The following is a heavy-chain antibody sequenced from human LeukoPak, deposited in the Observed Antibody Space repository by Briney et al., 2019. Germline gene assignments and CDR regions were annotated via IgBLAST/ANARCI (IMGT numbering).Heavy chain of an antibody. J-gene: IGHJ5*02. D-gene: IGHD2-2*01. Sequence: GGSLRLSCVASGFTFSSYWMHWVRPAPGKGRVWGSRLNDDGRSTNYADSVKGRFTISRDNATTTLYLQMNSLRAEDTAVYYCASVRYCSRTRTDSYSWLDGWGEGTPVTVSS. CDR3: ASVRYCSRTRTDSYSWLDG. CDR1: GFTFSSYW. V-gene: IGHV3-74*01. CDR2: LNDDGRST.